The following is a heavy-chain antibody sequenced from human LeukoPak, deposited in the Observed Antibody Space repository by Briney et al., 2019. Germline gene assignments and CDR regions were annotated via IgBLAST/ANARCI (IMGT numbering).Heavy chain of an antibody. Sequence: GRSLRLSCAASGFTFSSYAMHWVRQAPGKGLERVAVISYDGSNKYYADSVKGRFTISRDNSKNTLYLQMNSLRAEDTAVYYCARDKYQLLYYDYGMDVWGQGTTVTVSS. D-gene: IGHD2-2*01. CDR1: GFTFSSYA. J-gene: IGHJ6*02. CDR3: ARDKYQLLYYDYGMDV. V-gene: IGHV3-30*04. CDR2: ISYDGSNK.